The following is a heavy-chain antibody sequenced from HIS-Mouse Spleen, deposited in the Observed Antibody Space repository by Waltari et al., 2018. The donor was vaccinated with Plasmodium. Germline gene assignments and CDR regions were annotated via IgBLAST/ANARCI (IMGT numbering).Heavy chain of an antibody. CDR1: GGSFSGYY. D-gene: IGHD1-26*01. V-gene: IGHV4-34*01. Sequence: QVQLQQWGAGLLKPSETLSLTCAVYGGSFSGYYWSWIRQPPGKVLERVGEINHSGSTNYNPSLKSRVTISVDTSKHQFSLKLCSVTAADTAVYYCAREGIVGATIDYWGQGTLVTVSS. J-gene: IGHJ4*02. CDR2: INHSGST. CDR3: AREGIVGATIDY.